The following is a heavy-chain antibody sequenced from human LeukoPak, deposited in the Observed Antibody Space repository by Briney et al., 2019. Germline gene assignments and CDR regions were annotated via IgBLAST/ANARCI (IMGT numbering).Heavy chain of an antibody. V-gene: IGHV4-31*03. J-gene: IGHJ4*02. CDR1: GGSISSGGYY. Sequence: SQTLSLTCTVSGGSISSGGYYWSWIRQHPGKGLEWSGYIYYSGSTYYNPSLKSRVTISVDTSKNQFSLKLSSVTAADTAVYYCARAVTSSSSHVDYWGQGTLVTVSS. CDR3: ARAVTSSSSHVDY. D-gene: IGHD6-6*01. CDR2: IYYSGST.